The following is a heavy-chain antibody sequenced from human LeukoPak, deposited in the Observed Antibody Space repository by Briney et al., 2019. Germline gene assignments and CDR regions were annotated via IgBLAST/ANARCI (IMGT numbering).Heavy chain of an antibody. D-gene: IGHD2-15*01. V-gene: IGHV7-4-1*02. CDR2: INVNTGDP. CDR1: GYTFTSYA. Sequence: ASVKVSCKASGYTFTSYAMNWVRPAPGQGLEWMGWINVNTGDPTYAQGLTGRFVFSLDTSVSTAYLKISSLKDEDTAGYYCARTSVVVVAAKISVIWFDPWGQGTMVTVSS. CDR3: ARTSVVVVAAKISVIWFDP. J-gene: IGHJ5*02.